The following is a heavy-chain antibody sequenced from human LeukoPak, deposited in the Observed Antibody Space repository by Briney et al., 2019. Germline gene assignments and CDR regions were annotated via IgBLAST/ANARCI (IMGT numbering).Heavy chain of an antibody. CDR2: VYYTGRT. J-gene: IGHJ5*02. D-gene: IGHD1-26*01. Sequence: SETLSLTCNVYGDTISSYFWSWIRQPPGKALEGIGYVYYTGRTNYSSSLKSRVTLSVDTSNNQFSLELTSVTTADAAVYYCARSGRELATRFDPWGQGLLVTVSS. CDR1: GDTISSYF. CDR3: ARSGRELATRFDP. V-gene: IGHV4-59*13.